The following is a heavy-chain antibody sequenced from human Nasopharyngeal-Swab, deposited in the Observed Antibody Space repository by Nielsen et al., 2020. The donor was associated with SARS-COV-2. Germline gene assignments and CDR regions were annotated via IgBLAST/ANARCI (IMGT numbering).Heavy chain of an antibody. CDR3: ARWSGYYYYYGMDV. J-gene: IGHJ6*02. Sequence: GESLRLSCAASGFTFSSYSMNWVRQAPGKGLEWVSYISSSSSTIYYADSVKGRFTISRDNAKNSLYLQMNSLRAEDTAVYYCARWSGYYYYYGMDVWGQGTTVTVSS. CDR2: ISSSSSTI. CDR1: GFTFSSYS. D-gene: IGHD3-3*01. V-gene: IGHV3-48*04.